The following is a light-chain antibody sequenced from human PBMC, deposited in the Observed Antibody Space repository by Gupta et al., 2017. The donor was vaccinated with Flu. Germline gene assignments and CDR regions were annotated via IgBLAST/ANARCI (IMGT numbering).Light chain of an antibody. V-gene: IGLV3-21*02. J-gene: IGLJ2*01. CDR2: DDT. CDR1: SIGSRS. CDR3: QVWDGSNDHVV. Sequence: SYVLTQTPSVSVAPGQTARITCGGDSIGSRSVHWYQQKPGQAPLLVIYDDTDRLSWLPERFSGSNSGDTATLTISRVEDGDEADYYCQVWDGSNDHVVFGGGTTLTVL.